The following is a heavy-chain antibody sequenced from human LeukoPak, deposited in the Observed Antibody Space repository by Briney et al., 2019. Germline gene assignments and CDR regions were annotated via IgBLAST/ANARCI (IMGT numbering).Heavy chain of an antibody. CDR3: ARGGVSIAAADPYYYYYMDV. CDR2: IIPIFGTA. Sequence: SVKVSCKASGGTSSSYAISWVRQAPGQGLEWMGGIIPIFGTANYAQKFQGRVTITTDESTSTAYMELSSLRSEDTAVYYCARGGVSIAAADPYYYYYMDVWGKGTTVTVSS. V-gene: IGHV1-69*05. CDR1: GGTSSSYA. D-gene: IGHD6-13*01. J-gene: IGHJ6*03.